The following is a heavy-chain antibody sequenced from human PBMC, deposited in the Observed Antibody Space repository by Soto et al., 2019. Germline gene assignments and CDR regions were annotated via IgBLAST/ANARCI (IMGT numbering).Heavy chain of an antibody. J-gene: IGHJ4*02. CDR3: ARGWQWYDY. CDR1: GGSFSGYY. D-gene: IGHD6-19*01. V-gene: IGHV4-34*01. Sequence: SETLSLTCAVYGGSFSGYYWSWVRQPPGKGLEWIGEINHSGSTNYNPSLKSRVTISVDTSKNQFSLKLSSVTAADTAVYYCARGWQWYDYWGQGTLVTVSS. CDR2: INHSGST.